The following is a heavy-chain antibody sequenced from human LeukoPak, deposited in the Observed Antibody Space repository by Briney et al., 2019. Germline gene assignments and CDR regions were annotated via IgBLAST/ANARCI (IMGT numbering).Heavy chain of an antibody. D-gene: IGHD3-22*01. CDR3: AGLGASGNGYLSWFDP. CDR1: GGSISTYY. V-gene: IGHV4-59*01. J-gene: IGHJ5*02. Sequence: SETLSLTCTVSGGSISTYYWSWIRQPPGKGLEWIGYIYYSGNSNYNPSLKSRVTISVDTSKNQFSLKLSSVTAADTAVYYCAGLGASGNGYLSWFDPCGQGTLVTVSS. CDR2: IYYSGNS.